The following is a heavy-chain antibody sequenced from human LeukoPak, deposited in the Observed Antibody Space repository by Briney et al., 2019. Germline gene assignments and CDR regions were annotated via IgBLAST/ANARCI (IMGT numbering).Heavy chain of an antibody. J-gene: IGHJ4*02. CDR2: ISYDGSNK. CDR1: GFTLSSYA. Sequence: PGGSLRLSCAASGFTLSSYAMHWGRQATGKGLEWVAGISYDGSNKYYADSVKGRFTVSRDNSKNTLYLQMNSLRAEDTAVYYCARGSVIDWIVVVPAALDYWGQGTLVTVSS. CDR3: ARGSVIDWIVVVPAALDY. V-gene: IGHV3-30*04. D-gene: IGHD2-2*01.